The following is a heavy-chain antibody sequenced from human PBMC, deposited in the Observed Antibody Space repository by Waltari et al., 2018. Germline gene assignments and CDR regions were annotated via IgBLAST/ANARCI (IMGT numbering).Heavy chain of an antibody. Sequence: QPLLQESGPGLVKPSETLSLTCSVSGDSLSSRNYFWGWIRQPPGKGLQWIGSIYYPGHTYSNPSLKSRLTISLDTSKNQFSLKLTSVTAADTAVYFCASGGGYTNGWDYWGQGTPVTVSS. J-gene: IGHJ4*02. V-gene: IGHV4-39*07. CDR2: IYYPGHT. D-gene: IGHD2-8*01. CDR3: ASGGGYTNGWDY. CDR1: GDSLSSRNYF.